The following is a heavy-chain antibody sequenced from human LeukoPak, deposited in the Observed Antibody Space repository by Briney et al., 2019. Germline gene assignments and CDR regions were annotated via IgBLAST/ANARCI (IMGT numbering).Heavy chain of an antibody. CDR3: AKDPNGDYVGAFDS. D-gene: IGHD4-17*01. Sequence: GGSLRLSCAASGFTFSSYGMHWVRQAPGKGLEWVAVISYDGSNKYYADSVKGRFTISRDNSKKTLYLQMNSLRVDDTAVYYCAKDPNGDYVGAFDSWGQGTMVTVSS. CDR2: ISYDGSNK. V-gene: IGHV3-30*18. J-gene: IGHJ3*02. CDR1: GFTFSSYG.